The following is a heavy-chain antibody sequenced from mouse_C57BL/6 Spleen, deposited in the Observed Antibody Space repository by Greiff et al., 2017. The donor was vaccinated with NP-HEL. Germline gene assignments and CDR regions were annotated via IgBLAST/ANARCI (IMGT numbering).Heavy chain of an antibody. Sequence: EVQLQQSGPELVKPGASVKIPCKASGYTFTDYNMDWVKQSHGKSLEWIGDINPNNGGTIYNQKFKGKATLTVDKSSSTAYMELRSLTSEDTAVYYCARWRDGYYYYYAMDYWGQGTSVTVSS. J-gene: IGHJ4*01. CDR3: ARWRDGYYYYYAMDY. V-gene: IGHV1-18*01. CDR1: GYTFTDYN. CDR2: INPNNGGT. D-gene: IGHD2-3*01.